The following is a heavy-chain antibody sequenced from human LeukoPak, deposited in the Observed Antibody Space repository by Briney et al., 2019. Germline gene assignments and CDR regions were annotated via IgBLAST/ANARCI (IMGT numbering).Heavy chain of an antibody. D-gene: IGHD3-3*01. CDR2: IYTSGST. CDR3: ARDYDFWSDYAFDI. J-gene: IGHJ3*02. CDR1: GGSISSGSYY. Sequence: SQTLSLTCTVSGGSISSGSYYWSWIRQPAGKGLEWIGRIYTSGSTNYNPSLKSRVTISVDTSKNQFSLKLSSVTAADTAVYYCARDYDFWSDYAFDIWGQGTMVTVS. V-gene: IGHV4-61*02.